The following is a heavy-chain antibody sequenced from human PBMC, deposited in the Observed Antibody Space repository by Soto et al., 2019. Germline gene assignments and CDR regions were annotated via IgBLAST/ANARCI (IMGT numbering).Heavy chain of an antibody. Sequence: TLSLTCAVSGGSTSNDNYYLSWIRQPPGKGLEWIGYIYYSGSTGYNPSLKSRVTISVDTSKNQFSLKLSSVTAADTAVYYCARESNEGIGEGVFDSCGQGTLLTVSS. CDR1: GGSTSNDNYY. J-gene: IGHJ4*02. D-gene: IGHD1-1*01. V-gene: IGHV4-30-4*01. CDR2: IYYSGST. CDR3: ARESNEGIGEGVFDS.